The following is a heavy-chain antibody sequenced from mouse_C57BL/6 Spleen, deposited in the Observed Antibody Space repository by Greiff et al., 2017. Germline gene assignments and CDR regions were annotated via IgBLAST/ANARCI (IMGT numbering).Heavy chain of an antibody. CDR3: ARGDDAMDY. Sequence: VQLQQSGAELVKPGASVKLSCTASGFNITDYYMHWVKQRTEQGLEWIGRIDPEDGETKYAPKFQGKATLTADTSSNTAYMQLSSLTSEDTAVYYCARGDDAMDYWGQGTSVTVSS. CDR2: IDPEDGET. V-gene: IGHV14-2*01. CDR1: GFNITDYY. J-gene: IGHJ4*01.